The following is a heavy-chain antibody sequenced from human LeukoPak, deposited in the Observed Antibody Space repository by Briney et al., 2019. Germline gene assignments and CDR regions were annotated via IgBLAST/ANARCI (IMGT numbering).Heavy chain of an antibody. D-gene: IGHD5-18*01. J-gene: IGHJ6*03. CDR2: IYTSGST. CDR1: GGSISSGSYY. V-gene: IGHV4-61*02. Sequence: PSQTLSLTCTVSGGSISSGSYYWSWIRQPAGKGLEWIGRIYTSGSTNYNPSLKSRVTISVDTSKNQFSLKLSSVTAADTAVYYCARDHVDTAMVKGYYYMDVWGKGATVTVSS. CDR3: ARDHVDTAMVKGYYYMDV.